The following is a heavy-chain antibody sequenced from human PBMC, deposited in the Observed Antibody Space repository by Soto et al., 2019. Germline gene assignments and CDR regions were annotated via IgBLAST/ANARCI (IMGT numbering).Heavy chain of an antibody. CDR3: ARGRYWDY. D-gene: IGHD2-8*02. J-gene: IGHJ4*02. CDR1: GYGFTTYG. V-gene: IGHV1-18*01. CDR2: ISAHNGNT. Sequence: QVHLVQSGAEVKKPGASVKVSCKGSGYGFTTYGITWVRQAPGQGLEWMAWISAHNGNTNYAQKPQGRVTVTRDTSTSTAYMERRSLRSDDTAVYYWARGRYWDYWGQGALVTVSS.